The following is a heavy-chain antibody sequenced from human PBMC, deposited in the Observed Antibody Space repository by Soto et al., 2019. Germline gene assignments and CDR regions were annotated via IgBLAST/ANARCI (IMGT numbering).Heavy chain of an antibody. CDR2: INHSGST. V-gene: IGHV4-34*01. CDR3: ARWPSSGYYSPFDY. D-gene: IGHD3-22*01. J-gene: IGHJ4*02. CDR1: GGSFSGYY. Sequence: SETLSLTCADYGGSFSGYYWSWIRQPPGKGLEWIGEINHSGSTNYNPSLKSRVTISVDTSKNQFSLKLSSVTAADTAVYYCARWPSSGYYSPFDYWGQGTLVTVSS.